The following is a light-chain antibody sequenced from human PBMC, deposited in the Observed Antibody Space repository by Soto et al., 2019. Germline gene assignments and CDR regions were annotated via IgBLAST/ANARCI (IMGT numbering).Light chain of an antibody. CDR3: QHYGGSLA. V-gene: IGKV3-20*01. Sequence: ESELTQSPGTLSLSPGERATLSCRASQSVTSSDLAWYQQKPGQAPRLLIYGASSRATGIPDRFSGSGSGTDFTLTISRLEPEDFAVYFCQHYGGSLAFGGGTKVEIK. CDR2: GAS. CDR1: QSVTSSD. J-gene: IGKJ4*01.